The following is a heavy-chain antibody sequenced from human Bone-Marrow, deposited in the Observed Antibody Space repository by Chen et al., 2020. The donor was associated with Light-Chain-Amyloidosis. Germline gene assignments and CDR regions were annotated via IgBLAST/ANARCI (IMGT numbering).Heavy chain of an antibody. D-gene: IGHD5-12*01. CDR2: IYPDDSDA. CDR3: AIRRDGYNFDY. J-gene: IGHJ4*02. V-gene: IGHV5-51*01. Sequence: GYTFPNYWIGWVRQMPGKGLEWMGVIYPDDSDARYSPSFEGQVTISADKSITTAYLQWRSLKASDTAMYYCAIRRDGYNFDYWGQGTLVTVSS. CDR1: GYTFPNYW.